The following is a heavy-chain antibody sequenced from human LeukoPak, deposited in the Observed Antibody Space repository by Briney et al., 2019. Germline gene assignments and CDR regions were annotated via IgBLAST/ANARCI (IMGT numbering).Heavy chain of an antibody. D-gene: IGHD3-22*01. V-gene: IGHV3-21*01. Sequence: GGSLRLSCAASGFTFSSYSMNWVRQAPGKGLEWVSSISSSSSYIYYADSVKGRFTISRDNAENSLYLQMNSLRAEDTAVYYCARDQYYYDSSGYGNWGQGTLVTVSS. CDR2: ISSSSSYI. CDR3: ARDQYYYDSSGYGN. J-gene: IGHJ4*02. CDR1: GFTFSSYS.